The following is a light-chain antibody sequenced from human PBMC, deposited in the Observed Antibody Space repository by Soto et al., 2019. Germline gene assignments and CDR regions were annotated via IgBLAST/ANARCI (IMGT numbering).Light chain of an antibody. Sequence: AIRMTQSPSSLSASTGDRVTITCRASQGISSYLAWYQQKPGKAPKLLIYAASTLQSGVPSRFSSSGSGTDFTLTISCLQSEDFATYYCQHYYSYPYTFGQGTKLEIK. CDR2: AAS. CDR3: QHYYSYPYT. V-gene: IGKV1-8*01. CDR1: QGISSY. J-gene: IGKJ2*01.